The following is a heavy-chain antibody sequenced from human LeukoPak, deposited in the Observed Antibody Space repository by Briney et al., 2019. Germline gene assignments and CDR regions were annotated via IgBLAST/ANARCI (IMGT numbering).Heavy chain of an antibody. CDR1: GFNFNGYT. D-gene: IGHD4-17*01. J-gene: IGHJ4*02. CDR3: ARDSHYDYGDYIFDY. V-gene: IGHV3-21*01. Sequence: GGSLRLSCAASGFNFNGYTVSWVRQAPGKGLEWVSSITSTSNYIYYADSLRGRFTISRDNAKNSLYLRMNSLRAEDTAVYYCARDSHYDYGDYIFDYWGQGTLVTVSS. CDR2: ITSTSNYI.